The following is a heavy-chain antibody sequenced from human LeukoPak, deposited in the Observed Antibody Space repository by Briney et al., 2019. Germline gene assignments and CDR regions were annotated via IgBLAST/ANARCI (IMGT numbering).Heavy chain of an antibody. Sequence: PSQTLSLTCTVSGGSISSGSYYWSWIRQPPGKGLEWIGYIYYSGSTNYNPSLKSRVTMSVDTSKNQFSLKLSSVTAADTAVYYCARMTMVRGVKGWFDPWGQGTLGTVSS. D-gene: IGHD3-10*01. CDR1: GGSISSGSYY. CDR3: ARMTMVRGVKGWFDP. V-gene: IGHV4-61*01. CDR2: IYYSGST. J-gene: IGHJ5*02.